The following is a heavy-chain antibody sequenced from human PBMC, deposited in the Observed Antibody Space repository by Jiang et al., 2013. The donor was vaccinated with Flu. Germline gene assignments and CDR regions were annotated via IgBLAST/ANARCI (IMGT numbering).Heavy chain of an antibody. J-gene: IGHJ4*02. CDR1: GGTFSSYA. Sequence: GAEVKKPGSSVEVSCKASGGTFSSYAISWVRQAPGQGLEWMGGIIPILGIANYAQKFQGRVTITADKSTSTAYMELSSLRSEDTAVYYCVRGIAVADYFDYWGQGTLVTVSS. V-gene: IGHV1-69*04. CDR2: IIPILGIA. CDR3: VRGIAVADYFDY. D-gene: IGHD6-19*01.